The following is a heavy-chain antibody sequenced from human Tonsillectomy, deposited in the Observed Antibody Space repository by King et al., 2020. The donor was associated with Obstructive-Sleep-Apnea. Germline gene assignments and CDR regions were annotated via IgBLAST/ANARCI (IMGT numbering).Heavy chain of an antibody. CDR3: ATHELELRPFDY. CDR1: GGSISSYF. D-gene: IGHD1-7*01. Sequence: VQLQESGPGLVKPSETLSLTCNVSGGSISSYFWSWIRQPPGKGLEWIGDISYSGITKYNPILKSRVTISVDTSKNQFSLKLSSVTAADTAVYSCATHELELRPFDYWGQGALVTVSS. CDR2: ISYSGIT. V-gene: IGHV4-59*08. J-gene: IGHJ4*02.